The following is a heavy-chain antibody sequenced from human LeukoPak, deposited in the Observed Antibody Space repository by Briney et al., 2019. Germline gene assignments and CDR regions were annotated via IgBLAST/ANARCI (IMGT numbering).Heavy chain of an antibody. D-gene: IGHD3-10*01. CDR2: ISAYNGNT. J-gene: IGHJ6*02. CDR1: GYTFTSYG. V-gene: IGHV1-18*01. CDR3: ARGSLVRGVIILTRDYYGMDV. Sequence: ASVKVSCKASGYTFTSYGISWVRQAPGQGLEWMGWISAYNGNTNYAQKLQGRVTMTRNTSISTAYMELSSLRSEDTAVYYCARGSLVRGVIILTRDYYGMDVWGQGTTVTVSS.